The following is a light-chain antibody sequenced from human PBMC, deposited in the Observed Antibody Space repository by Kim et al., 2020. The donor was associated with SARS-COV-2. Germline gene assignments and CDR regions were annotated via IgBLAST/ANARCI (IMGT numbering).Light chain of an antibody. V-gene: IGKV1-39*01. CDR2: AAS. CDR3: PQGHNRPSLP. Sequence: DIQMTQSPSSLSASVGDRVTITCRASQSIRNNLNWYQQKPGKAPKLLIYAASTLQSGVPSRFSGSGSGTDFTPTITSLQHENFATDYFPQGHNRPSLPFGGGTKVDI. J-gene: IGKJ4*01. CDR1: QSIRNN.